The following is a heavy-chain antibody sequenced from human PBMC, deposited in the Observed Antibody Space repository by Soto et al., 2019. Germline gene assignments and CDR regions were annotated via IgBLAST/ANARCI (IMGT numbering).Heavy chain of an antibody. D-gene: IGHD2-2*01. CDR3: ARAEGWDIVVVPAAPDAFDI. J-gene: IGHJ3*02. Sequence: GGSLRLSCAASGFTFSSYWMSWVRQAPGKGPEWVANIKQDGSEKYYVDSVKGRFTISRDNAKNSLYLQMNSLRAEDTAVYYCARAEGWDIVVVPAAPDAFDIWGQGTMVTVSS. CDR2: IKQDGSEK. CDR1: GFTFSSYW. V-gene: IGHV3-7*01.